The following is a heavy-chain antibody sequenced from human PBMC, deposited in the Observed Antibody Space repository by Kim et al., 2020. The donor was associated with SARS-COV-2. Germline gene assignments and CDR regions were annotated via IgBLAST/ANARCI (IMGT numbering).Heavy chain of an antibody. CDR3: ARQGVTPYGSGSFAYPGPEVSLDY. Sequence: GESLKISCQGSGYSFTSYWIGWVRQMPGKGLEWMGIIYPGDSDTRYSPSFQGQVTISADKSISTAYLQWSSLKASDTAMYYCARQGVTPYGSGSFAYPGPEVSLDYWGQGTLVTVSS. V-gene: IGHV5-51*01. J-gene: IGHJ4*02. CDR1: GYSFTSYW. D-gene: IGHD3-10*01. CDR2: IYPGDSDT.